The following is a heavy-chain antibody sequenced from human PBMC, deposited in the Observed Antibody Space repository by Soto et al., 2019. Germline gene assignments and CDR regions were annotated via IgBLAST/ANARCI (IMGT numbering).Heavy chain of an antibody. CDR3: ARRYCRGGSCYSDDF. CDR1: GFTFSSYS. J-gene: IGHJ4*02. V-gene: IGHV3-21*01. D-gene: IGHD2-15*01. Sequence: EVHLVESGGGLVKPGGSLRLSCAASGFTFSSYSMNWVRQAPGKGLEWVSSITSGSNYINYADSVKGRFTISRDNAKNSLYLQMNSLRAEDTAVYYCARRYCRGGSCYSDDFWGQGTLVTVSS. CDR2: ITSGSNYI.